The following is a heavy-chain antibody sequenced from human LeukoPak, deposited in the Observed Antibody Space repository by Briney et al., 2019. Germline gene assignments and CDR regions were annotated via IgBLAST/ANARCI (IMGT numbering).Heavy chain of an antibody. D-gene: IGHD6-6*01. CDR2: INPNSGGT. J-gene: IGHJ4*02. Sequence: GASVKVSCKASGYTFTSYDINWVRQATGQGLEWMGWINPNSGGTNYAQKFQGRVTMTRDTYISTAYMELSRLRSDDTAVYYCANALSSSSEFDYWGQGTLVTVSS. CDR3: ANALSSSSEFDY. V-gene: IGHV1-2*02. CDR1: GYTFTSYD.